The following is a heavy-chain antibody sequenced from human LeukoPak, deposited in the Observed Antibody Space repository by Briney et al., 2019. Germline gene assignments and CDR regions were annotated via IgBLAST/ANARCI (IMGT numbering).Heavy chain of an antibody. V-gene: IGHV3-73*01. CDR3: TRHAFGYDSSRVTDY. J-gene: IGHJ4*02. D-gene: IGHD5-12*01. CDR1: GFTFSGSA. CDR2: IRSKANSYAT. Sequence: GGSLRLSCAASGFTFSGSAMHWVRQASGKGLEWVGRIRSKANSYATAYAASVKGRFTISRDDSKNTAYLQMNSLKTEDTAVYYCTRHAFGYDSSRVTDYRGQGTLVTVSS.